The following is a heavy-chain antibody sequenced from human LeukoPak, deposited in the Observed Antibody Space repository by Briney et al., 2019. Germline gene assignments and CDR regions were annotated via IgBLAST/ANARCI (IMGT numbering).Heavy chain of an antibody. V-gene: IGHV1-18*01. D-gene: IGHD3-3*01. J-gene: IGHJ4*02. CDR2: ISANNGNT. CDR1: GYTFTSYG. Sequence: ASVKVSCRTSGYTFTSYGISWVRQAPGQGLEWMGWISANNGNTNYAQKLQGRVTMTTDTSTSTAYMALRSLRSDDTAVYYCASHYDFWSGYEYWGQGTLVTVSS. CDR3: ASHYDFWSGYEY.